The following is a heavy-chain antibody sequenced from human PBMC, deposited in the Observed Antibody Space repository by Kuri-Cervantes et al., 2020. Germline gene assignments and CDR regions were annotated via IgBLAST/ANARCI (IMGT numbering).Heavy chain of an antibody. CDR3: ARGPSYYDFWSGYVTYYYYYMDV. CDR1: GYTFTSYY. CDR2: INPSGGST. Sequence: ASVKVSCKASGYTFTSYYMHWVRQAPGQGLEWMGIINPSGGSTSYAQKFQGRVTMTRNTSISTAYMELSSLRSEDTAVYYCARGPSYYDFWSGYVTYYYYYMDVWGKGTTVTVSS. J-gene: IGHJ6*03. D-gene: IGHD3-3*01. V-gene: IGHV1-46*01.